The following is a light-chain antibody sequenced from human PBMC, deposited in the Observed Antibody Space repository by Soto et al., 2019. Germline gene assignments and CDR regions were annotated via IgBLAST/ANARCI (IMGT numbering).Light chain of an antibody. J-gene: IGKJ5*01. Sequence: LVLTPSPTTLSSSPSQRFTLSFRASQSVSSNLAWYQQKPGQAPRLLIYGASTRATGIPARFSGSGSGTEFTLTISSLQSEDFAVYYCQQYNNWPRTFGQGTRLEIK. CDR3: QQYNNWPRT. CDR1: QSVSSN. V-gene: IGKV3-15*01. CDR2: GAS.